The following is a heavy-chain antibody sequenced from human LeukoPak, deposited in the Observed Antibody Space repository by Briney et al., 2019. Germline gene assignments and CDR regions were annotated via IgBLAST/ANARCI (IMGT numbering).Heavy chain of an antibody. Sequence: GASVKVSCKASGYTFTSYDINWVRQATGQGLEWMGWMNPNSGNTGYAQKFQGRVTITADKSTSTAYMELSSLRSEDTAVYYCARDPSHTRFGRGDLFDYWGQGTLVTVSS. CDR2: MNPNSGNT. CDR3: ARDPSHTRFGRGDLFDY. J-gene: IGHJ4*02. V-gene: IGHV1-8*03. D-gene: IGHD3-10*01. CDR1: GYTFTSYD.